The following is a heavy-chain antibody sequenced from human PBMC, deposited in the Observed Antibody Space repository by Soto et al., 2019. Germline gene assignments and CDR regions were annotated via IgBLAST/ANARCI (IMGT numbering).Heavy chain of an antibody. CDR3: ARERTVAGSDY. CDR1: GYTFTSYD. CDR2: MNPNSGNT. D-gene: IGHD6-19*01. J-gene: IGHJ4*02. Sequence: QVQLVQSGAEVKKPGASVKVSCKASGYTFTSYDINWVRQATGQGLEWMGWMNPNSGNTGYAQTSRGRVTMTRNTSISTADVALSRLRSEATAVYYCARERTVAGSDYWGQGTLVTVSS. V-gene: IGHV1-8*01.